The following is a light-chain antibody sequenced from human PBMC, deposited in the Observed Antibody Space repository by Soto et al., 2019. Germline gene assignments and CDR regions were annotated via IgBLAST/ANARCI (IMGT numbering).Light chain of an antibody. J-gene: IGLJ3*02. V-gene: IGLV1-51*01. Sequence: QSVLTQPPSVSAAPGQEVTISCSGTSSNIGSYSVSWYQQLPGTAPKLLIFEDSKRPSGIPARFFGSKSGTSATLAITGLQTGDEADYYCETWDSTLSSGVFGGGTNSPS. CDR1: SSNIGSYS. CDR3: ETWDSTLSSGV. CDR2: EDS.